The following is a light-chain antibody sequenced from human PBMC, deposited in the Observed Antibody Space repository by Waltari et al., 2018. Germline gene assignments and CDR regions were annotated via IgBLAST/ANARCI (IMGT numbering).Light chain of an antibody. V-gene: IGLV1-47*01. CDR1: SSNIGSNY. CDR2: RHN. Sequence: QSVLTQPPSASGTPGQRVTISCSGSSSNIGSNYEPWYQQLPGTAPTLLILRHNQGTAEVPVRFFGSMAGTSASRAVSGLRSEDEADYYFATWDDRLSGPGVFGGGTKLTVL. CDR3: ATWDDRLSGPGV. J-gene: IGLJ3*02.